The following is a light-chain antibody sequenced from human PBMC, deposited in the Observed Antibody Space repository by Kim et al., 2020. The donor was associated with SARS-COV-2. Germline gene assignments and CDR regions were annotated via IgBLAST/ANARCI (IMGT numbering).Light chain of an antibody. V-gene: IGKV3-20*01. CDR3: QQYGTSMYT. CDR1: QSVSSSY. J-gene: IGKJ2*01. Sequence: LAPAERATPSCRASQSVSSSYLGWYQQKPGQGPRLLIYEASTRAPGIPDRFSGSASGTTFTLTISRLEPEDFAVYYCQQYGTSMYTFGQGTKLEI. CDR2: EAS.